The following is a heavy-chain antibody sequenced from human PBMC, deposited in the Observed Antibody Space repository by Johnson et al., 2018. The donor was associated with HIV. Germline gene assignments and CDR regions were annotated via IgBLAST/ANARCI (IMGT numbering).Heavy chain of an antibody. J-gene: IGHJ3*02. D-gene: IGHD5-12*01. CDR3: AKGRGYDPYDAFDI. CDR1: GFAFSSYA. CDR2: ISGSGGST. Sequence: VQLVESGGGLVQPGGSLRLSCAASGFAFSSYAMTWVRQAPGTGLEWVSSISGSGGSTYYADSVKGQFTISSDNSKNTLYLQMSSLRAEDTAIYYCAKGRGYDPYDAFDIWGQGTMVTVSS. V-gene: IGHV3-23*04.